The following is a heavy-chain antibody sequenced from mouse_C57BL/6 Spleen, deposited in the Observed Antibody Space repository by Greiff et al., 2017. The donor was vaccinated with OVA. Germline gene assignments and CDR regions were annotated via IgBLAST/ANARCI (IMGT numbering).Heavy chain of an antibody. CDR3: ARKGNYRGYFDV. CDR2: IYPGSGST. V-gene: IGHV1-55*01. D-gene: IGHD2-1*01. Sequence: QVQLKQPGAELVKPGASVKMSCKASGYTFTSYWITWVKQRPGQGLEWIGDIYPGSGSTNYNEKFKSKATLTVDTSSSTAYMQLSSLTSEDSAVYYCARKGNYRGYFDVWGTGTTVTVSS. J-gene: IGHJ1*03. CDR1: GYTFTSYW.